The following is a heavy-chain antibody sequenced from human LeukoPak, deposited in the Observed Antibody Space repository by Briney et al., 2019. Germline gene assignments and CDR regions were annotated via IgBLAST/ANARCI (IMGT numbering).Heavy chain of an antibody. Sequence: GGSLRLSCTVSGFTVSSNSMSWVRQAPGKGLEWVSFIYSGGNTHNSDSVKGRFTISRDNSKNTLYLQMNTLRAEDTAVYYCARRAGDYSHPYDYWGQGTLVTVSS. CDR3: ARRAGDYSHPYDY. V-gene: IGHV3-53*01. CDR1: GFTVSSNS. D-gene: IGHD3-22*01. J-gene: IGHJ4*02. CDR2: IYSGGNT.